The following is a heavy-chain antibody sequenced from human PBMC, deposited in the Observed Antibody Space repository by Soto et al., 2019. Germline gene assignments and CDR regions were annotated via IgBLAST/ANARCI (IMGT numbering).Heavy chain of an antibody. D-gene: IGHD7-27*01. CDR3: ARDTGDGTFDF. Sequence: ASVKVSCKASGYRFSSYGICWVRQAPGQGLQWMGWISTYSGNTNFAQDFRDRLTMTTDTSASTAYMELTSLRSEDTAVYYCARDTGDGTFDFWGQGTLVTVSS. J-gene: IGHJ4*02. CDR1: GYRFSSYG. CDR2: ISTYSGNT. V-gene: IGHV1-18*04.